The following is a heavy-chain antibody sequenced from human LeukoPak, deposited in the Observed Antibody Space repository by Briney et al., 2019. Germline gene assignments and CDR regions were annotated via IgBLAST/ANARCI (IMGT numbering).Heavy chain of an antibody. V-gene: IGHV1-69*13. CDR3: ARDRSLPYYYGSGRNYYMDV. CDR2: INPIFGTA. Sequence: ASVKVSCKASGGTFSSYAISWVRQAPGQGLEWMGGINPIFGTANYAQKFQGRVTITADESTSTAYMELSSLRSEDTAVYYCARDRSLPYYYGSGRNYYMDVWGKGTTVTISS. CDR1: GGTFSSYA. J-gene: IGHJ6*03. D-gene: IGHD3-10*01.